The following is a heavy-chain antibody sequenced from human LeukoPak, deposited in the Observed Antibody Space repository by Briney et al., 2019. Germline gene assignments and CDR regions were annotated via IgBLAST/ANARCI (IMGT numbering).Heavy chain of an antibody. Sequence: GGSLRLSCAASGFTFSSYAMSWVRQAPGKGLEWVSAISGSGGSTYYADSVKGRFTISRDNSKNTLYLQMNSLRAEDTAVYYCAKDPGYYYDSSGYFDYWGQGTLVTVSS. J-gene: IGHJ4*02. CDR3: AKDPGYYYDSSGYFDY. CDR1: GFTFSSYA. V-gene: IGHV3-23*01. D-gene: IGHD3-22*01. CDR2: ISGSGGST.